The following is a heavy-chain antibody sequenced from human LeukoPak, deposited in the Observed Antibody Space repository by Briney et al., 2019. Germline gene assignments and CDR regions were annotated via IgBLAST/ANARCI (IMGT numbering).Heavy chain of an antibody. CDR2: IDSAGGRI. CDR3: VADKGNWSGGDF. V-gene: IGHV3-74*01. J-gene: IGHJ4*02. Sequence: GGSLRLSCAGSTFAFGGYWIHWVRQLPGKGLAWVSRIDSAGGRIQWADSVKGRFTISRDNAKNTVYLQMNSLRPEDSAVYYCVADKGNWSGGDFWGRGTLVIVSS. CDR1: TFAFGGYW. D-gene: IGHD3-10*01.